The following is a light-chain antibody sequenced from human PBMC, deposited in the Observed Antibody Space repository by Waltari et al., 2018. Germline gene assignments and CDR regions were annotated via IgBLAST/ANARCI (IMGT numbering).Light chain of an antibody. CDR1: QSASSIY. J-gene: IGKJ2*01. CDR3: QQYDSSPMYT. CDR2: GAS. Sequence: EIVFTQSPGTLSLSPGERATLSARASQSASSIYLAWYQQKPGQAPRLLIYGASSRATGIPDRFSGSGSGTDFTLTISRPEPEDFAVYYCQQYDSSPMYTFGQGTKLEIK. V-gene: IGKV3-20*01.